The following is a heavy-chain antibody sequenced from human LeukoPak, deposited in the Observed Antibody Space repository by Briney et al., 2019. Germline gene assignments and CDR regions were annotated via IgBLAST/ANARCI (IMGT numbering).Heavy chain of an antibody. J-gene: IGHJ4*02. Sequence: SETLSLTCTVSGGSISSYYWSWIRQPPGKGLEWIGYIYYSGSTSYNPSLKSRVTISVDTSKNQFSLKLSSVTAADTAVYYCARRGYDILTGYYFDYWGQGTLVTVSS. CDR3: ARRGYDILTGYYFDY. CDR2: IYYSGST. CDR1: GGSISSYY. V-gene: IGHV4-59*01. D-gene: IGHD3-9*01.